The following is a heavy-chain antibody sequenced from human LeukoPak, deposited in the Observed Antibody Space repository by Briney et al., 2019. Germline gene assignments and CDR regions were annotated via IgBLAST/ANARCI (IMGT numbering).Heavy chain of an antibody. V-gene: IGHV3-30*02. D-gene: IGHD2-2*01. CDR3: AKDKGFCTTTTCYVLSNDAFDI. CDR1: GFSFRNYG. Sequence: GGSLRLSCAASGFSFRNYGMHWVRQAPGKGLEWVAFIRFDGTNKYFTDSVKGRFTISRVNSKNTLYLQMSSLRAEDTAVYYCAKDKGFCTTTTCYVLSNDAFDIWGQGTMVTVSS. J-gene: IGHJ3*02. CDR2: IRFDGTNK.